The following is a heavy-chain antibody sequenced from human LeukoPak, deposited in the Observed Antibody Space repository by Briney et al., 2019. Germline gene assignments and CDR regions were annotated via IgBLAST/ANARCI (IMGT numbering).Heavy chain of an antibody. Sequence: GGSLRLSCAASGFTFNTYAMSWLPQAPGKGLEWVSGISGNGASTYYADSVKGRFTISRDNFKNTVYLQMTGLRAEDTAVYYCAKDQGFSYYYLDYWGQGTLVTVSS. J-gene: IGHJ4*02. D-gene: IGHD5-18*01. CDR2: ISGNGAST. V-gene: IGHV3-23*01. CDR1: GFTFNTYA. CDR3: AKDQGFSYYYLDY.